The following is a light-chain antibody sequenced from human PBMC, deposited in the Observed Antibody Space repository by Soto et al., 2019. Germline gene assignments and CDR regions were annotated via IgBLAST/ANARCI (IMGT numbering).Light chain of an antibody. V-gene: IGKV1-5*01. Sequence: DIQMTQSPSTLSASVGDRVTITCRASQSISSRLAWYQQKPGKAPKFLVYDASNLESGVPSRFSGSGSGTEFTLTISSLQHDDFATYSCQQYNSYSVTFGQGTKVEIK. CDR2: DAS. CDR1: QSISSR. CDR3: QQYNSYSVT. J-gene: IGKJ1*01.